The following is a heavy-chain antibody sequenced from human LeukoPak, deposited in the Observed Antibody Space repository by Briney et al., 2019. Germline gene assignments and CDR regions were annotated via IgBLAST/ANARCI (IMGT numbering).Heavy chain of an antibody. CDR3: ARACYYGSGSCHVDY. D-gene: IGHD3-10*01. CDR1: GFTVSSNY. J-gene: IGHJ4*02. CDR2: IYSGGST. V-gene: IGHV3-53*01. Sequence: GGSLRLSCAASGFTVSSNYMSWVRQAPGKGLEWVSVIYSGGSTYYADSVKGRFTISRDNSKNTLYLQMNSLRAEDTAVYYCARACYYGSGSCHVDYWGQGTLVTVSS.